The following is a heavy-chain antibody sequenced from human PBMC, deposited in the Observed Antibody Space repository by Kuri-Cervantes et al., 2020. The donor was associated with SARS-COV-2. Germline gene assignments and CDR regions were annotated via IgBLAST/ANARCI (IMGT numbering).Heavy chain of an antibody. CDR3: ARVAVGATHPNYYMDV. V-gene: IGHV1-2*02. CDR1: GYTFTGYY. CDR2: TNPNSGGT. Sequence: ASVKVSCKASGYTFTGYYMHWVRQAPGQGLEWMGWTNPNSGGTNYAQKFQGRVTMTRDTSISTAYMELSRLRSDDTAVYYCARVAVGATHPNYYMDVWGKGTTVTVSS. D-gene: IGHD1-26*01. J-gene: IGHJ6*03.